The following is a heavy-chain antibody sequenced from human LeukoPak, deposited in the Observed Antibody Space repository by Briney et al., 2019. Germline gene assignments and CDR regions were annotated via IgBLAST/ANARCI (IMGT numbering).Heavy chain of an antibody. V-gene: IGHV3-74*01. J-gene: IGHJ4*02. CDR2: INTDGSST. Sequence: PGGSLRLSCAASGFTFSNYWMHWVRQAPGKGLVWVSRINTDGSSTNYADSVKGRFIISRDNAENTLNLQMNSLRAEDTAVYYCVREGMGSSWYYFDYWGQGTLVTVSS. CDR1: GFTFSNYW. D-gene: IGHD6-13*01. CDR3: VREGMGSSWYYFDY.